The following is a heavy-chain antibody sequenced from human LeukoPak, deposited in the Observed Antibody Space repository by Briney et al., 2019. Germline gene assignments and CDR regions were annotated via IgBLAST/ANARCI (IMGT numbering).Heavy chain of an antibody. CDR2: IKEDGREE. J-gene: IGHJ6*02. Sequence: TGGSLRLSCAASGFTLSAYWMSWVRQAPGKGLEWVANIKEDGREEYYVDSVKGRFTISRDNSTTTMYLQMNSLRAENTAVYYCARAKIEFDYYYGMDVWGQGTTVTVSS. CDR3: ARAKIEFDYYYGMDV. D-gene: IGHD2/OR15-2a*01. CDR1: GFTLSAYW. V-gene: IGHV3-7*01.